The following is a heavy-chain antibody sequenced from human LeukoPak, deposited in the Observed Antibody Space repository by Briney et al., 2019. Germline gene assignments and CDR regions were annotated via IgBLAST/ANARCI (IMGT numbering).Heavy chain of an antibody. V-gene: IGHV1-2*02. CDR2: INPNTGDT. CDR1: GYTFTGYH. J-gene: IGHJ4*02. CDR3: ASSGGNSVHYFGY. D-gene: IGHD4-23*01. Sequence: ASVKVSCKASGYTFTGYHMHWVRQAPGQGLEWMGRINPNTGDTNFAQNFQGRVNTTRDTSITTAYMELSRLRSDDTAVYYCASSGGNSVHYFGYWGQGTLVTVSS.